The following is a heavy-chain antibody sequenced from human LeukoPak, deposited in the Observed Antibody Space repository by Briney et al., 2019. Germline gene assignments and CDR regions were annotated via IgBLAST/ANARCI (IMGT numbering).Heavy chain of an antibody. V-gene: IGHV3-49*04. J-gene: IGHJ4*02. CDR3: RGAPSSGAYDY. CDR1: GFTFGDYA. D-gene: IGHD2-21*01. Sequence: PGGSLRLSCTASGFTFGDYAMSWVRQAPGKGLEWIGFIRRKSNGGTAEYAASVKGRFTISSDDSTSIAYLQMDSPKTENTAVYYCRGAPSSGAYDYWGQGTLVTVSS. CDR2: IRRKSNGGTA.